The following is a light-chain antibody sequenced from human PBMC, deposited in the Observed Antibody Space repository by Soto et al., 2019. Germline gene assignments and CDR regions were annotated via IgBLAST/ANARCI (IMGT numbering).Light chain of an antibody. CDR1: QDISNS. Sequence: DIQMTQSPSSLSASVGDRVTITCRARQDISNSLAWYQQKPGKVPKLLIYHASTLQSGVPSRFSGSGSGTDFTLTISSLQPEDVATYYCQKYDTAPWAFGQGTKVQIK. CDR3: QKYDTAPWA. CDR2: HAS. J-gene: IGKJ1*01. V-gene: IGKV1-27*01.